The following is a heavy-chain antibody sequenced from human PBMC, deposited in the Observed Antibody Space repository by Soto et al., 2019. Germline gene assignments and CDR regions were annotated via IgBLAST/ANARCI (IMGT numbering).Heavy chain of an antibody. CDR2: INPNSGGT. D-gene: IGHD5-18*01. CDR1: GYTFTGYY. V-gene: IGHV1-2*02. Sequence: QVQLVQSGAEVKKPGASVKVSCKASGYTFTGYYMHWVRQAPGQGLEWMGWINPNSGGTNYAQKLQGRVTMTTDTSTSTAYMELRSLRSDDTAVYYCARDRGYSYGYADYWGQGTLVTVSS. J-gene: IGHJ4*02. CDR3: ARDRGYSYGYADY.